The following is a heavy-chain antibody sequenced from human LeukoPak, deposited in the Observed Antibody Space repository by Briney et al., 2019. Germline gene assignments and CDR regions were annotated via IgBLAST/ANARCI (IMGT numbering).Heavy chain of an antibody. Sequence: PGASLRLSCAASGFTFKNYAMTWVRQAPGKGLQWVSAISGRDDSTYYADSAKGRFTISRDISKNTLFLQMNNLRADDTAVYYCAKWGDYDVLTGYYDSDYWGQGTLVTVSS. J-gene: IGHJ4*02. D-gene: IGHD3-9*01. CDR2: ISGRDDST. CDR1: GFTFKNYA. CDR3: AKWGDYDVLTGYYDSDY. V-gene: IGHV3-23*01.